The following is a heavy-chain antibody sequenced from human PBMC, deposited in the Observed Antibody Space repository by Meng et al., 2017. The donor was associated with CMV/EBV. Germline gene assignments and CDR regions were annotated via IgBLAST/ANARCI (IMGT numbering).Heavy chain of an antibody. CDR3: ARDHATWFDP. CDR2: INHSGST. CDR1: GGSFSGYY. J-gene: IGHJ5*02. D-gene: IGHD2-15*01. Sequence: SETLSLTCAVYGGSFSGYYWSWIRQPPGKGLEWIGEINHSGSTNYNPSLKSRVTISVDTSKNQFSLKLSSVTAEDTAVYYCARDHATWFDPWGQGTLVTVSS. V-gene: IGHV4-34*01.